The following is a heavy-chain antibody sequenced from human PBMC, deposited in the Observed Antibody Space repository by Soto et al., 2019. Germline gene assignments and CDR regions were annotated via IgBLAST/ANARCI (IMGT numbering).Heavy chain of an antibody. J-gene: IGHJ4*02. CDR3: ARERRYYDSSGSIDY. V-gene: IGHV1-46*03. D-gene: IGHD3-22*01. CDR1: GYTFTSYY. CDR2: INPSGGST. Sequence: ASVKVSCKASGYTFTSYYMNWVRQAPGQGLEWMGIINPSGGSTSYAQKFQGRVTMTRDTSTSTVYMELSSLRSEDTAVYYCARERRYYDSSGSIDYWGQGTLVTVSS.